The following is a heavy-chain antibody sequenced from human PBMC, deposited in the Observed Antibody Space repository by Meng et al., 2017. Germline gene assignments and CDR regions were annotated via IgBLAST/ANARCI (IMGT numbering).Heavy chain of an antibody. CDR1: GFTFSSYA. V-gene: IGHV3-48*04. CDR3: ARDHGSLNWFDP. J-gene: IGHJ5*02. Sequence: EGQLLESGGGLVQPGGSLRLSCAASGFTFSSYAMSWVRQAPGKGLEWVSSISTTGSSIYYADSVKGRFSISRDNAENSLYLQINSLRVEDTAVYYCARDHGSLNWFDPWGQGTLVTVSS. CDR2: ISTTGSSI.